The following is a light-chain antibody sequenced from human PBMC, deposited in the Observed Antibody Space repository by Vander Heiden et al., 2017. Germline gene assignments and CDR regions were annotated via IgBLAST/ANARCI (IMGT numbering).Light chain of an antibody. CDR1: QSISSY. V-gene: IGKV1-39*01. CDR2: AAS. J-gene: IGKJ4*01. Sequence: DIQMTQSPSSLSASVGDRVTITCRASQSISSYLNWYQQKPGKAPKLLIYAASSLQSGVPSRFSGSGSGTDFTLTISRLQPEDFATYYCQQRDSTSFPFGRWTKVDIK. CDR3: QQRDSTSFP.